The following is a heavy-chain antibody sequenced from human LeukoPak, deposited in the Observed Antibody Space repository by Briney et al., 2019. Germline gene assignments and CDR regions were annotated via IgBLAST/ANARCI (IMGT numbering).Heavy chain of an antibody. J-gene: IGHJ6*03. CDR2: IYTSGST. D-gene: IGHD2-2*01. V-gene: IGHV4-4*07. Sequence: PSETLSLTCTVSGGSISSYYWSWIRQPPGKGLEWIGRIYTSGSTKYNPPLKSRVIMSVDTSKNQFSLKLSSVTAADTAVYYCARVMAWSTSNYYYYMDVWGKGTTVTVSS. CDR3: ARVMAWSTSNYYYYMDV. CDR1: GGSISSYY.